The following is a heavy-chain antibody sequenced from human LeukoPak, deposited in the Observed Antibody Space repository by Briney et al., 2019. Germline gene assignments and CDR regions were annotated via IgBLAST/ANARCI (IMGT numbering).Heavy chain of an antibody. CDR2: ISGSGGST. V-gene: IGHV3-23*01. D-gene: IGHD3-3*01. Sequence: GGSLRLSRAASGFTFSSYGMSWVRQAPGKGPEWVSAISGSGGSTYYADSVKGRFTISRDNSKNTLYLQMNSLKTEDTAVYYCTTELGPRNYYDFWSPGLDRAFDYWGQGTLVTVSS. J-gene: IGHJ4*02. CDR3: TTELGPRNYYDFWSPGLDRAFDY. CDR1: GFTFSSYG.